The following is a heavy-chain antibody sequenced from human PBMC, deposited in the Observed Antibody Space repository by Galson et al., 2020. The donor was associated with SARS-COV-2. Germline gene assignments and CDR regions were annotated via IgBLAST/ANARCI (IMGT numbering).Heavy chain of an antibody. J-gene: IGHJ4*02. CDR1: GYSFSSFG. Sequence: GGSLRLSCAASGYSFSSFGMHWVRQAPPKGLEWVAVISFDGRKENYADSVKGRFTISRDSSNLYLQMNNLRTEDTAVYYCAKDLSYSSSWPFFDSWGQGTLVIVAA. CDR3: AKDLSYSSSWPFFDS. V-gene: IGHV3-30*13. D-gene: IGHD3-22*01. CDR2: ISFDGRKE.